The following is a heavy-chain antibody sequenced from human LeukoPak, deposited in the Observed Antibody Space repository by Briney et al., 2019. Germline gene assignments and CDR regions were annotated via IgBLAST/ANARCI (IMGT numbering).Heavy chain of an antibody. CDR1: GGSIKTYNYY. V-gene: IGHV4-39*07. D-gene: IGHD2-15*01. J-gene: IGHJ3*02. Sequence: SETLSLTCAVSGGSIKTYNYYWAWIRQPPGKGLEWIGTIYYSGNTYYNPSLNSRVIISVDTSRNDFSLKLNSVTAADTAVYYCARGRAIFDCSGGSCYRHDAFDIWGQGTMVTVSS. CDR3: ARGRAIFDCSGGSCYRHDAFDI. CDR2: IYYSGNT.